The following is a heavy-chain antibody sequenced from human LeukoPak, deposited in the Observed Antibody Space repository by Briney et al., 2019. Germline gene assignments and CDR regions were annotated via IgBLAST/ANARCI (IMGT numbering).Heavy chain of an antibody. Sequence: PGGSLRLSCAASGFTFSSYGMHWVHQAPGKGLEWVAFIRYDGSNKYYADSVKGRFTISRDNSKNTLYLQMNSLRAEDTAVYYCAKDLYCSGGSCYPYGMDVWGQGTTVTASS. CDR3: AKDLYCSGGSCYPYGMDV. CDR2: IRYDGSNK. CDR1: GFTFSSYG. V-gene: IGHV3-30*02. D-gene: IGHD2-15*01. J-gene: IGHJ6*02.